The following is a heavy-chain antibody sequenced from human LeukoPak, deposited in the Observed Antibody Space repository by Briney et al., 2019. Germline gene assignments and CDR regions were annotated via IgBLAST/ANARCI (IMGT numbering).Heavy chain of an antibody. V-gene: IGHV4-38-2*01. CDR3: GRASLGTAYNRFYYYMDV. CDR1: NYPITSDYY. J-gene: IGHJ6*03. CDR2: IFHSGIA. D-gene: IGHD3-16*02. Sequence: PSETLSLTCAVSNYPITSDYYWVWIRQPPGQGLEWIGQIFHSGIAHYNPSLKSRVTMSVDTSRSQFSVNLNSVTAADTAVYFCGRASLGTAYNRFYYYMDVWGKGTTVTVSS.